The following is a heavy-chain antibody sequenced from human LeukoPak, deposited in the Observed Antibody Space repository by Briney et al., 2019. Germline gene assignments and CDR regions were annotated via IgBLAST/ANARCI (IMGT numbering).Heavy chain of an antibody. CDR3: ARSTTVTPPWYFDL. CDR1: GGSISSGGYS. CDR2: IYHSGSI. J-gene: IGHJ2*01. V-gene: IGHV4-30-2*01. Sequence: SETLSLICAVSGGSISSGGYSWSWIRQPPGKGLEWIGYIYHSGSIYYNPSLKSRVTISVDRSKNQFSLKLSSVTAADTAVYYCARSTTVTPPWYFDLWGRGTLVTVSS. D-gene: IGHD4-17*01.